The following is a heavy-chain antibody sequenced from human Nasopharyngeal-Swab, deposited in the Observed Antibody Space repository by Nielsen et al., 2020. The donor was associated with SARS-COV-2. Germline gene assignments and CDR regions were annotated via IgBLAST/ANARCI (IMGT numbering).Heavy chain of an antibody. CDR1: GGSIRSYY. CDR2: IYYSGST. Sequence: SETLSLTCTVSGGSIRSYYWSWIRQPPGKGLEWIGYIYYSGSTNYNPSLKSRVTISEDTSENQFSLRLSSVTAADTAVYYCARVSGYCSGDSCYGNFYYYGMDVWGQGTTVTASS. D-gene: IGHD2-15*01. J-gene: IGHJ6*02. V-gene: IGHV4-59*01. CDR3: ARVSGYCSGDSCYGNFYYYGMDV.